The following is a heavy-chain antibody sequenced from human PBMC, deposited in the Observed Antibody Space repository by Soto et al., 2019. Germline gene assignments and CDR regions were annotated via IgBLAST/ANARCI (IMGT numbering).Heavy chain of an antibody. CDR2: IWYDGSNK. D-gene: IGHD3-10*01. J-gene: IGHJ3*02. CDR3: ARERSLQSFGDAFYI. V-gene: IGHV3-33*01. Sequence: GGSLRLSCAASGFTFSSYGMHWVRQAPGKGLEWVAVIWYDGSNKYYADSVKGRFTISRDNSKNTLYLQMNSLRAEHTAVYYCARERSLQSFGDAFYIWGQGTMGTVSS. CDR1: GFTFSSYG.